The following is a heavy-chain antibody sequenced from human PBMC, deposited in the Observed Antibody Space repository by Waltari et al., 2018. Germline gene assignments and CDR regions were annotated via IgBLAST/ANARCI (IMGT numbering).Heavy chain of an antibody. D-gene: IGHD5-12*01. J-gene: IGHJ4*02. CDR1: GFTFSSYS. V-gene: IGHV3-48*04. CDR2: ISSSSSTI. Sequence: EVQLVESGGGLVQPGGSLRLSCAASGFTFSSYSMNWVRQAPGKGLEWVSYISSSSSTIYYADSVKGRFTISRDNAKNSLYLQMNSLRAEDTAVYYCARGPSHVDIVATGFDYWGQGTLVTVSS. CDR3: ARGPSHVDIVATGFDY.